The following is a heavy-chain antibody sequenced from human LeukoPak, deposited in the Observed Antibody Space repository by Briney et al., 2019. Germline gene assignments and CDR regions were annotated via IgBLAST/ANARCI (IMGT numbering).Heavy chain of an antibody. Sequence: PGGSLRLSCAVSGFSFSDHYMDWVRQAPGKGLEWVGRTRNKANSYTTEYAASVKGRFTISRDDSKSSLYLQINSLKTEDTAVYYCAISLTSTYTFDIWGQGTMATVSS. D-gene: IGHD3-9*01. J-gene: IGHJ3*02. CDR3: AISLTSTYTFDI. CDR1: GFSFSDHY. CDR2: TRNKANSYTT. V-gene: IGHV3-72*01.